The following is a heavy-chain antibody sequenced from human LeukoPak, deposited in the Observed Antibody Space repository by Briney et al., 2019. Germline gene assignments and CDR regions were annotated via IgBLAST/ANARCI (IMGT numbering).Heavy chain of an antibody. CDR1: GFTFSNYV. V-gene: IGHV3-21*01. CDR3: ARGLGDSNLYSSNDPFDY. Sequence: GGSLRLSCAASGFTFSNYVMIWVRQAPGKGLEWVSSISSSSSYIYYADSVKGRFTISRDNAKNSLYLQMNSLRAEDTAVYYCARGLGDSNLYSSNDPFDYWGQGTLVTVSS. D-gene: IGHD3-10*01. CDR2: ISSSSSYI. J-gene: IGHJ4*02.